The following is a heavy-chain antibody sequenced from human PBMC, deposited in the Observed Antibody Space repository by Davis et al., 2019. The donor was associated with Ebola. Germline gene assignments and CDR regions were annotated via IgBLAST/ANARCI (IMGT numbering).Heavy chain of an antibody. CDR3: ASSWPVFTIFGVGY. J-gene: IGHJ4*02. Sequence: PGGSLRLSCAASGFTFSSYWMHWVRQAPGKGLVWVSRINSDGSSTSYADSVKGRFTISRDNAKNTLYLQMNSLRAEDTAVYYCASSWPVFTIFGVGYWGQGTLVTVSS. V-gene: IGHV3-74*01. CDR2: INSDGSST. CDR1: GFTFSSYW. D-gene: IGHD3-3*01.